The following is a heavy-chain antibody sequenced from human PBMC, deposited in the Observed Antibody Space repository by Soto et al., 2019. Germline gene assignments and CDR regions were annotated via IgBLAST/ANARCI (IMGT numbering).Heavy chain of an antibody. CDR3: EVTTGY. CDR2: VSPGNGNA. J-gene: IGHJ4*02. V-gene: IGHV1-8*01. CDR1: GYTFTDYD. Sequence: AASVKVSCKTSGYTFTDYDINWVRQATGQGLEWMGWVSPGNGNAGYAPQFQGRVTMTSDTSISTVYMELSSLTSEDTAVYFCEVTTGYWGQGTKVTVSS. D-gene: IGHD2-21*02.